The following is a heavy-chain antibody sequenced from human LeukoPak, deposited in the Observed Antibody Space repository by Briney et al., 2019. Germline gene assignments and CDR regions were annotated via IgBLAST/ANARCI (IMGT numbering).Heavy chain of an antibody. V-gene: IGHV4-4*07. J-gene: IGHJ6*03. D-gene: IGHD5-18*01. CDR3: AREAVVVPVDTAMVSTQYYYYYYMDV. CDR2: IYTSGST. Sequence: SETLSLTCTVSGGSTSSYYWSWIRQPAGKGLEWIGRIYTSGSTNYNPSLKSRVTMSVDTSKNQFSLKLSSVTAADTAVYYCAREAVVVPVDTAMVSTQYYYYYYMDVWGKGTTVTVSS. CDR1: GGSTSSYY.